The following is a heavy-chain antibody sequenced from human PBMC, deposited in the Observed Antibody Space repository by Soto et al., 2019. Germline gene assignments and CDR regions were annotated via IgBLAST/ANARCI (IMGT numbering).Heavy chain of an antibody. J-gene: IGHJ4*02. Sequence: EVQLVESGGGLVQPGESLRLSCAASGLTFRSYWMHWVRQAPGKGLVWVSRINTDGSVAMYVDSVKGRFTISRDNAKNTLYLHMNSLRAEDTAVYYCVRDMQLWRLDSWCQGNLVTVSS. D-gene: IGHD2-21*01. CDR3: VRDMQLWRLDS. CDR1: GLTFRSYW. V-gene: IGHV3-74*03. CDR2: INTDGSVA.